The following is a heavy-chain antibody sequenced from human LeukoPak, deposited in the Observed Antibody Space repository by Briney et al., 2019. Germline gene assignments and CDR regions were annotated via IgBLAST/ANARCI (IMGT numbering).Heavy chain of an antibody. Sequence: PGGPLRLSCAASGFTFSSYAMSWVRQAPGKGLEWVSAISGSGGSTYYADSVKGRFTISRDNSKNTLYLQMNSLRAEDTAVYYCAKCFGIVGATGIAFDIWGQGTMVTVSS. J-gene: IGHJ3*02. D-gene: IGHD1-26*01. CDR3: AKCFGIVGATGIAFDI. CDR1: GFTFSSYA. CDR2: ISGSGGST. V-gene: IGHV3-23*01.